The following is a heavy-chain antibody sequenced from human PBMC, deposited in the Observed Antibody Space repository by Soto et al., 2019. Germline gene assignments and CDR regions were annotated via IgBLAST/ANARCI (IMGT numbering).Heavy chain of an antibody. Sequence: SETLSLTCTVSGGSISSYYWSWIRQPPGKGLEWIGYIYYSGSTNYNPSLKSRVTISVDTSKNQFPLKLSSVTAADTAVYYCARDGPSWPLDYWGQGTLVTVSS. D-gene: IGHD6-13*01. J-gene: IGHJ4*02. CDR3: ARDGPSWPLDY. CDR1: GGSISSYY. CDR2: IYYSGST. V-gene: IGHV4-59*12.